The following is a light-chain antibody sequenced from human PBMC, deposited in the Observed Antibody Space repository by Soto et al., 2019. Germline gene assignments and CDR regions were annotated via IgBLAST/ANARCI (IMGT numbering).Light chain of an antibody. Sequence: QSALTQPASVSGSPGQSITISCTGTSSDIGSYNRVSWYQQDPGKAPKLLIYDVSERPSGVSNRFSGSKSGNTASLTISGLQVEDEADYYCCSYAGSSALVFGGGTKVTVL. CDR2: DVS. J-gene: IGLJ3*02. V-gene: IGLV2-23*02. CDR3: CSYAGSSALV. CDR1: SSDIGSYNR.